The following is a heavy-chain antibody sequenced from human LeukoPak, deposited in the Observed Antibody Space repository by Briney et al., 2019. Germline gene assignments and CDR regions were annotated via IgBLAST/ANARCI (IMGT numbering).Heavy chain of an antibody. CDR2: ISGSGSDL. D-gene: IGHD2-15*01. J-gene: IGHJ6*02. V-gene: IGHV3-11*01. CDR3: ARSVGYYYTMDV. Sequence: GGSLRLSCVACGFTFSDYYMSWIRQAPGRGLEWVSDISGSGSDLYYGDSVKGRFTISRDNAKNSLYLQMNSLRAEDTAVYYCARSVGYYYTMDVWGQGTTVTVSS. CDR1: GFTFSDYY.